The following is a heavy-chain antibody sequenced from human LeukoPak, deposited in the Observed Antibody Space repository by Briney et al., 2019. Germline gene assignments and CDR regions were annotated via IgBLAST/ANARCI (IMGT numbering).Heavy chain of an antibody. Sequence: SQTLSLTCTVSGGSISSGGYYWSWIRQHPGKGLEWIGYIYYSGSTYYNPSLKSRVTISVDTSKNQFSLKLSSVTAADTAVYYCARDSIQGFDYWGQGTLVTVSS. V-gene: IGHV4-31*03. CDR2: IYYSGST. CDR3: ARDSIQGFDY. CDR1: GGSISSGGYY. J-gene: IGHJ4*02. D-gene: IGHD3-3*01.